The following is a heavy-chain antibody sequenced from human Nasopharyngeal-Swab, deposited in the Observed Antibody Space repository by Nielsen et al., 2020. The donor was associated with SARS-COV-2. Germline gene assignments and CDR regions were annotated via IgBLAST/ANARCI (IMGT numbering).Heavy chain of an antibody. CDR1: GVTFSKYW. J-gene: IGHJ5*02. CDR3: ARDLAGRDSA. V-gene: IGHV3-74*01. CDR2: VNQDGSRT. Sequence: GGSLRLSCVASGVTFSKYWMHWVRQAPGKGLVGVARVNQDGSRTDYADSVRGRFTISRDNAKNTLYLQMNSLRADDTALYYCARDLAGRDSAWGPGTLLPFSS. D-gene: IGHD2-21*02.